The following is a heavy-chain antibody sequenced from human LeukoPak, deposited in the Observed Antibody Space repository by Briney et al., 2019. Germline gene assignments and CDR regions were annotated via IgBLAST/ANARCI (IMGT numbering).Heavy chain of an antibody. D-gene: IGHD3-22*01. Sequence: SETLSLTCTVSGGSISSSSYYWSWIRQPAGKGLEWIGRIYTSGSTNYNPSLKSRVTISVDTSKNQFSLKLSSVTAADTAVYYCARAGYYEGWFDPWGQGTLVTVSS. J-gene: IGHJ5*02. CDR1: GGSISSSSYY. CDR3: ARAGYYEGWFDP. CDR2: IYTSGST. V-gene: IGHV4-61*02.